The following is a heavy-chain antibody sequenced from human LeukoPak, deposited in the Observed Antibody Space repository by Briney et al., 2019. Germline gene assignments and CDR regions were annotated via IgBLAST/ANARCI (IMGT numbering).Heavy chain of an antibody. CDR2: FDPEDGKT. J-gene: IGHJ4*02. D-gene: IGHD2-2*01. Sequence: GASVKVSCKVSGYTLTELSMHWVRQAPGKGLEWMGGFDPEDGKTIYAQKFQGRVTMTEDTSTDTAYMELSSLRSEDTAVYYCATLQSPSIVVVPAAMGYWGQGTLVTVSS. CDR3: ATLQSPSIVVVPAAMGY. CDR1: GYTLTELS. V-gene: IGHV1-24*01.